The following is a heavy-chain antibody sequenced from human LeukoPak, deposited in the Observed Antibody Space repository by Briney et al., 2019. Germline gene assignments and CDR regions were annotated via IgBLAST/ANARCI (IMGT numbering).Heavy chain of an antibody. J-gene: IGHJ4*02. V-gene: IGHV3-23*01. CDR3: AKGVACSSTSCSAFDY. D-gene: IGHD2-2*01. CDR2: INSGGGDT. Sequence: PGGSLRLSCAASGFTFSSYAMSWVRQAPGKGLEWVSVINSGGGDTYYAGSVKGRFTISRDNSKSTLYLQMNSLRAEDTAVYYCAKGVACSSTSCSAFDYWGQGTLVTVSP. CDR1: GFTFSSYA.